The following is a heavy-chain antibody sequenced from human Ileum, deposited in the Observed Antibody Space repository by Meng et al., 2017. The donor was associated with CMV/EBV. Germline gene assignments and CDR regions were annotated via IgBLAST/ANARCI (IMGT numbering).Heavy chain of an antibody. D-gene: IGHD2-2*01. J-gene: IGHJ4*02. CDR1: GGSISGYY. CDR2: VYSSGST. CDR3: ARGSSSWAFDY. Sequence: VYRQGLGPGLVKPLENLSLTCTVSGGSISGYYWSWIRQPATKGLEWIGRVYSSGSTDYNPSLQSRVTMSVDTSKNQFSLKLSSVTAADTAVYYCARGSSSWAFDYWGQGTLVTVSS. V-gene: IGHV4-4*07.